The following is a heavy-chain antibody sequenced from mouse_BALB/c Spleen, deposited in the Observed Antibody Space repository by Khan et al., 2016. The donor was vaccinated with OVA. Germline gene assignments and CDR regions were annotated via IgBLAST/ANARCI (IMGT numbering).Heavy chain of an antibody. CDR1: GYSITSGYY. J-gene: IGHJ3*01. CDR2: ISYDGSN. Sequence: EVQLQESGPGLVKPSQSLSLTCSVTGYSITSGYYWNWIRQLPRNRLEWMGYISYDGSNNYNPSIKKRISITRDTSKKQFFLKMNSVTTEDTATXYGASTTYGNGVYWAQGPRFTVSA. CDR3: ASTTYGNGVY. V-gene: IGHV3-6*02. D-gene: IGHD2-1*01.